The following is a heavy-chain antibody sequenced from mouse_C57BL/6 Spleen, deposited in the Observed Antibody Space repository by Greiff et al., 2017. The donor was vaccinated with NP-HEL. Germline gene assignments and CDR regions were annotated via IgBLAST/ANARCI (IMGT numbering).Heavy chain of an antibody. CDR3: ARGATVVATLDYYAMDY. Sequence: EVKLMESGPELVKPGASVKMSCKASGYTFTDYNMHWVKQSHGKSLEWIGYINPNNGGTSYNQKFKGKATLTVNKSSSTAYMELRSLTSEDSAVYYFARGATVVATLDYYAMDYWGQGTSVTVSS. V-gene: IGHV1-22*01. CDR2: INPNNGGT. CDR1: GYTFTDYN. D-gene: IGHD1-1*01. J-gene: IGHJ4*01.